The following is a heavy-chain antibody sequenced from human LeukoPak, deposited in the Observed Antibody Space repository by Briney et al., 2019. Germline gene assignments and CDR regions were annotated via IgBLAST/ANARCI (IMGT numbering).Heavy chain of an antibody. J-gene: IGHJ6*03. CDR3: AIAAAGTYYYYYMDV. Sequence: SVKVSCKASGGTFSSYAISWVRQATGQGLEWMGGIIPIFGTANYAQKFQGRVTVTADESTSTAYMELSSLRSEDTAVYYCAIAAAGTYYYYYMDVWGKGTTVTVSS. CDR2: IIPIFGTA. CDR1: GGTFSSYA. D-gene: IGHD6-13*01. V-gene: IGHV1-69*13.